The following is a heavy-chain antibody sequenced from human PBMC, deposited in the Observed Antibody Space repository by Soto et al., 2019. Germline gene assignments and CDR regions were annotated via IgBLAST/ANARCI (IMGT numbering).Heavy chain of an antibody. Sequence: GGSLRLSCAASGFTFSIYAMHWVRHAPGKGLEWVAVISYDGSNKYYADSVKGRFTISRDNSKNTLYLQMNSLRAEDTAVYYCARGVRIRYFDWSYFDYWGQGTLVTVSS. CDR2: ISYDGSNK. CDR3: ARGVRIRYFDWSYFDY. J-gene: IGHJ4*02. D-gene: IGHD3-9*01. CDR1: GFTFSIYA. V-gene: IGHV3-30-3*01.